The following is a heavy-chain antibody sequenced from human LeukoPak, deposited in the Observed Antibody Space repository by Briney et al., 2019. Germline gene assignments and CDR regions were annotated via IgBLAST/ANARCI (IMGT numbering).Heavy chain of an antibody. J-gene: IGHJ4*02. CDR3: ARGGLYGDPLTY. CDR1: GFTFGRHA. Sequence: GGSLRPSCAASGFTFGRHAMSWVRQAPGKGLEWVSVISVSGDGTHYEDSVKGRFTISRDNSENTLYLQMNSLRADDTAVYYCARGGLYGDPLTYWGQGTLVTVSS. D-gene: IGHD4-17*01. CDR2: ISVSGDGT. V-gene: IGHV3-23*01.